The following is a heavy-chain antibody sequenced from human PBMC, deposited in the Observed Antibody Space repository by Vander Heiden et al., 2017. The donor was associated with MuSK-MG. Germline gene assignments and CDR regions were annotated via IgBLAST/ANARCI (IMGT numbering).Heavy chain of an antibody. CDR3: AKDVLLWFGESPDY. D-gene: IGHD3-10*01. V-gene: IGHV3-23*01. J-gene: IGHJ4*02. CDR2: MSGSGGST. CDR1: GFTFSSYA. Sequence: EVQLLESGGGLVQPGGSLRLTCAACGFTFSSYAMSWVRPAPGKGLEWVSAMSGSGGSTYSADSVKGRFTISRDNSKNTLYLQMNSLRAEDTAVYYCAKDVLLWFGESPDYWGQGTLVTVSS.